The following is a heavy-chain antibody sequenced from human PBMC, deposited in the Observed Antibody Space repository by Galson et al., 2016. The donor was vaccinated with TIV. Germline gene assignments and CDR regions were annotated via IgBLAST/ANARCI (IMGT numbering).Heavy chain of an antibody. CDR1: GFTFSRYW. CDR3: ARDRGYDTYDF. D-gene: IGHD5-18*01. J-gene: IGHJ4*02. Sequence: SLRLSCAASGFTFSRYWMSWVRQAPGQGLEWVADINEDGSEKIYLDSVGGRFTISRHNTKNSLSLQMNSLRGEETAVYYCARDRGYDTYDFWGQGSLVIVSS. CDR2: INEDGSEK. V-gene: IGHV3-7*01.